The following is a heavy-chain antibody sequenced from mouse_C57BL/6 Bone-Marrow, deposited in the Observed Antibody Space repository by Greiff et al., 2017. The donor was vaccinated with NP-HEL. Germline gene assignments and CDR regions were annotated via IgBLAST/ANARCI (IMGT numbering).Heavy chain of an antibody. CDR1: GFTFSDYG. D-gene: IGHD3-1*01. Sequence: EVKLVESGGGLVKPGGSLKLSCAASGFTFSDYGMHWVRQAPEKGLEWVAYISSGSSTIYYADTVKGRFNISKDNAKNTLFLQMTSLRSEDTAMYYCAYVGLGYFDVWGTGTTVTVSS. J-gene: IGHJ1*03. CDR2: ISSGSSTI. V-gene: IGHV5-17*01. CDR3: AYVGLGYFDV.